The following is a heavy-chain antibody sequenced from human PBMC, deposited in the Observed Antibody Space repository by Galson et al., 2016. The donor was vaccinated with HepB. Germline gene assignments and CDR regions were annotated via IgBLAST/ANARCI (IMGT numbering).Heavy chain of an antibody. CDR1: GGTFSSYV. Sequence: SVKVSCKASGGTFSSYVITWVRQAPGQGLEWMGGIIPIFGAANYTQKFQGRVTITADKSTSTAYMELSSLRSEDTAVYYCAREVVTFGGVIYDYWGQGTLVTVSS. D-gene: IGHD3-16*02. J-gene: IGHJ4*02. V-gene: IGHV1-69*06. CDR3: AREVVTFGGVIYDY. CDR2: IIPIFGAA.